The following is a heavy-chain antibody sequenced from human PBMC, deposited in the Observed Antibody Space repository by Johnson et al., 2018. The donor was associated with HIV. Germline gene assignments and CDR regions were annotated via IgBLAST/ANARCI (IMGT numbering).Heavy chain of an antibody. CDR3: ARSDYDSSGYYAFDI. Sequence: MLLVESGGGLVQPGGSLRLSCAASGFTFSSYDMHWVRQATGKGLEWVSAIGTAGETYYQGSVKGRFTISRENAKNSLYLQMNSLRAGDTAVYYCARSDYDSSGYYAFDIWGQGTMVTVSS. CDR1: GFTFSSYD. D-gene: IGHD3-22*01. J-gene: IGHJ3*02. V-gene: IGHV3-13*01. CDR2: IGTAGET.